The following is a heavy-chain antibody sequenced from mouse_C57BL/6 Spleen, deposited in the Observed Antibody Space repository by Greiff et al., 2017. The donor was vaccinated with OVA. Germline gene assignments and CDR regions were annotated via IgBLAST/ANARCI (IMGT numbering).Heavy chain of an antibody. CDR2: ISDGGSYT. Sequence: EVKLMESGGGLVKPGGSLKLSCAASGFTFSSYAMSWVRQTPEKRLEWVATISDGGSYTYYPDNVKGRFTISRDNAKNNLYLQRSHLKSEDTAMYYCARGGLGRGNYWGQGTTLTVSS. D-gene: IGHD4-1*01. V-gene: IGHV5-4*03. CDR1: GFTFSSYA. J-gene: IGHJ2*01. CDR3: ARGGLGRGNY.